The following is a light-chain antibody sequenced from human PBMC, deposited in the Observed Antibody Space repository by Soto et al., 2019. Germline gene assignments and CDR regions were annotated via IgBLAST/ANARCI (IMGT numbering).Light chain of an antibody. CDR3: SSHTISSTYV. CDR2: DVN. V-gene: IGLV2-18*02. J-gene: IGLJ1*01. Sequence: QSALTQPPSVSGSPGQSVAISCTGTSSDVGSYNRVSWYQQPPGTAPKLMIYDVNNRPSGVPDRFSGSKSGNTASLTISGLQAEDEADYYCSSHTISSTYVLGTGTKLTVL. CDR1: SSDVGSYNR.